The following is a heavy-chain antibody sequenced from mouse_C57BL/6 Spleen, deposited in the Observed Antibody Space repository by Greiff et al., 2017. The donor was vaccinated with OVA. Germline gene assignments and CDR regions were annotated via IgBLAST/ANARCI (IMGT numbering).Heavy chain of an antibody. CDR3: GRGDYYGSSPAY. V-gene: IGHV1-54*01. J-gene: IGHJ3*01. Sequence: VQGVESGAELVRPGTSVKVSCKASGYAFTNYLIEWVKQRPGQGLEWIGVINPGSGGTNYNEKFKGKATLTADKSSSTAYMQLSSLTSEASAVYFGGRGDYYGSSPAYWGQGTLVTVSA. CDR1: GYAFTNYL. D-gene: IGHD1-1*01. CDR2: INPGSGGT.